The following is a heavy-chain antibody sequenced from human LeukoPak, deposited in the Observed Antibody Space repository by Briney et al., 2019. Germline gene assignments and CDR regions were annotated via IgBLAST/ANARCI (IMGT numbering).Heavy chain of an antibody. CDR3: AKGSARGYSYGLRAFDI. J-gene: IGHJ3*02. CDR2: ISGSGGST. D-gene: IGHD5-18*01. V-gene: IGHV3-23*01. CDR1: GFTFSSYA. Sequence: GGSLRLSCAASGFTFSSYAMSWVRQAPGKGLEWVSAISGSGGSTYYADSVKGRFTISRDNSKNTLYLQMNSLRAEDTAVYYCAKGSARGYSYGLRAFDIWGQGTMVTVSS.